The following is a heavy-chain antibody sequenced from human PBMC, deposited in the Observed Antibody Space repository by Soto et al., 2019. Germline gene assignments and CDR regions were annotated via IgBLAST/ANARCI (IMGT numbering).Heavy chain of an antibody. CDR1: GGTFSSYT. Sequence: QVQLVQSGAEVKKPGSSVKVSCKASGGTFSSYTISWVRQAPGQGLEWMGRIIPILGIANYAQKFQGRVTITADKSTSTAYMELNSLRSEDTAVYYCARGDLYCSSTSCYGPTDYWGQGTLVTVSS. CDR3: ARGDLYCSSTSCYGPTDY. J-gene: IGHJ4*02. D-gene: IGHD2-2*01. CDR2: IIPILGIA. V-gene: IGHV1-69*02.